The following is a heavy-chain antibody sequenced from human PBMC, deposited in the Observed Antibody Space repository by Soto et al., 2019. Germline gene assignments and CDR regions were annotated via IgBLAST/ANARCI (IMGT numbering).Heavy chain of an antibody. CDR3: ARSNPDLVVIASTPLDD. CDR1: GFTFITYG. CDR2: ISYDGSNK. V-gene: IGHV3-30*03. Sequence: GGSLRLSCAASGFTFITYGMHWVRQAPCKGLEWLAVISYDGSNKYYADSVKGRFTISRDNSKNTLYLQMNSLRAEDTAVYYCARSNPDLVVIASTPLDDWGPGTLFTVP. D-gene: IGHD2-15*01. J-gene: IGHJ4*02.